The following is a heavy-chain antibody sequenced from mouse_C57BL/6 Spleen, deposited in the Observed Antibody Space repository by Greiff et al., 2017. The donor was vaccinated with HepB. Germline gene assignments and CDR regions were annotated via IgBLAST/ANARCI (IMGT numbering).Heavy chain of an antibody. Sequence: EVQGVESGGGLVQPGGSMKLSCAASGFTFSDAWMDWVRQSPEKGLEWVAEIRNKANNHATYYAESVKGRFTISRDDSKSSVYLQMNSLRAEDTGIYYCTRNYGSSSNWYFDVWGTGTTVTVSS. J-gene: IGHJ1*03. CDR3: TRNYGSSSNWYFDV. D-gene: IGHD1-1*01. CDR2: IRNKANNHAT. CDR1: GFTFSDAW. V-gene: IGHV6-6*01.